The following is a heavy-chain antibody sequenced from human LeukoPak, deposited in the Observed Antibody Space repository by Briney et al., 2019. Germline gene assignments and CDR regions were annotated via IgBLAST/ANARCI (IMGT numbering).Heavy chain of an antibody. Sequence: GSSVNVSCKASGGTFSSYAISWVRQAPGQGLEWMGGIIPIFVTANYAQKFQGRVMITADESTSTAYMELSSLRSEDTAVYYCARGGWSGDSSSWFPSWFDPWGQGTLVTVSS. CDR1: GGTFSSYA. D-gene: IGHD6-13*01. J-gene: IGHJ5*02. CDR2: IIPIFVTA. CDR3: ARGGWSGDSSSWFPSWFDP. V-gene: IGHV1-69*01.